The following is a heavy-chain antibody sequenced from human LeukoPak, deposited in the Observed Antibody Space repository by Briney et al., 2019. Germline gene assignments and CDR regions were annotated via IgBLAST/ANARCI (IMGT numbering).Heavy chain of an antibody. D-gene: IGHD3-10*01. CDR2: IRYDGSIK. Sequence: GGSLRLTCAASGITFSRYGMHCVRQAPGKGLEWVTFIRYDGSIKNYADSVKGRFTMSRDNSKNTLFLQLNSLRAEDTAVYYCAKDGRDYFVSGSHYRGVPALDYWGQGTLVTVSS. CDR3: AKDGRDYFVSGSHYRGVPALDY. V-gene: IGHV3-30*02. J-gene: IGHJ4*02. CDR1: GITFSRYG.